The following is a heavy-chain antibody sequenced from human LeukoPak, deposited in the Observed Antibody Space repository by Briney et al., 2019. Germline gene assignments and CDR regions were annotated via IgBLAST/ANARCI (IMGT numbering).Heavy chain of an antibody. CDR1: GGSIISYY. D-gene: IGHD2-15*01. Sequence: PSESLSLTRTVSGGSIISYYWSWVRQPPGKGLEWIGYIYYSGSTNYNPSLKSRATISVDTSKTQFSLKLSSVTAADTAEYFCERPGLGFDAFDIWGEGTLVTVSS. CDR2: IYYSGST. V-gene: IGHV4-59*01. CDR3: ERPGLGFDAFDI. J-gene: IGHJ3*02.